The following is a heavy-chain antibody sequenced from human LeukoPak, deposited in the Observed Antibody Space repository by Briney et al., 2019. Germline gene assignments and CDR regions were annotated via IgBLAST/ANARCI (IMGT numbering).Heavy chain of an antibody. D-gene: IGHD4-23*01. J-gene: IGHJ4*02. CDR3: ARDPSYGGNSVPEYYFDY. CDR2: INPSGGST. CDR1: GYTFTSYY. Sequence: ASVKVSCKASGYTFTSYYMHWVRQAPGQGLEWMGIINPSGGSTSYAQTFQGRVTMTRDTSTSTVHMELSSLRSEDTAVYYCARDPSYGGNSVPEYYFDYWGQGTLVTVSS. V-gene: IGHV1-46*01.